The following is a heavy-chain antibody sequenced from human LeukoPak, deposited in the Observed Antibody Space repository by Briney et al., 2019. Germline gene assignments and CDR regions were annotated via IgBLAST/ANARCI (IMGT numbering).Heavy chain of an antibody. CDR1: GYTFTSYG. J-gene: IGHJ4*02. V-gene: IGHV1-18*01. CDR2: ISAYNGNT. D-gene: IGHD3-22*01. Sequence: ASVKVSCKASGYTFTSYGISWVRQAPGQGLEWMGWISAYNGNTNYAQKLQGRVTMTTDTSTSTAYMELRSLRSDDTAVYYCARVPDYYDKGYFDYWGQGTLVTVSS. CDR3: ARVPDYYDKGYFDY.